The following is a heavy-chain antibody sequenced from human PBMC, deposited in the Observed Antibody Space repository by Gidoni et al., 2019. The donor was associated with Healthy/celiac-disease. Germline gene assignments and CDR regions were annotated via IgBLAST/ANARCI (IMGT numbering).Heavy chain of an antibody. J-gene: IGHJ4*02. CDR3: ARENTYYYDSSGSHFDY. Sequence: SVKGRFTISRDNAKNTLYLQMNSLRAEDTAVYYCARENTYYYDSSGSHFDYWGQGTLVTVSS. D-gene: IGHD3-22*01. V-gene: IGHV3-74*01.